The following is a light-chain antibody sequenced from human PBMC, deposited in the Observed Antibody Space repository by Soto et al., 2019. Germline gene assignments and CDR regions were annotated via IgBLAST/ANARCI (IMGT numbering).Light chain of an antibody. CDR2: VVT. CDR3: CSYTSGTSV. J-gene: IGLJ1*01. V-gene: IGLV2-14*01. Sequence: QSALTQPASVSGSPGQSITISCTGTSTDVNGHNYVSWYQQHPGKAPKVIIYVVTNRPSGISHRFSGSKSGNTASLTISGLQAEDEADYYCCSYTSGTSVFGTGTKLTVL. CDR1: STDVNGHNY.